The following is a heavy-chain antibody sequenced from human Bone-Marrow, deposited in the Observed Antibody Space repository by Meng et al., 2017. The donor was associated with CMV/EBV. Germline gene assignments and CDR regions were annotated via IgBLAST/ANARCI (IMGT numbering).Heavy chain of an antibody. Sequence: ASVKVSCKASGYTFTSYDINWVRQATGQGLEWMGWMNPNSGNTGYAQKFQGRVTITRNTSISTAYMELSSLRSEDTAVYYCARFGYSSSSSYDYWGQRTLVTVSS. CDR1: GYTFTSYD. CDR3: ARFGYSSSSSYDY. J-gene: IGHJ4*02. V-gene: IGHV1-8*03. CDR2: MNPNSGNT. D-gene: IGHD6-6*01.